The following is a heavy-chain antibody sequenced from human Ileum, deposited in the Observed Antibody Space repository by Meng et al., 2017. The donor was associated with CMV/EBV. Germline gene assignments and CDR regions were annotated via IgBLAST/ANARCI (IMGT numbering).Heavy chain of an antibody. CDR3: ARQWTDSSGYYGY. J-gene: IGHJ1*01. V-gene: IGHV5-51*01. Sequence: GESLKISCKGSGYSFTSYWIGWVRLMPGKGLEWMGMIYPGDSDTRYSPSFQGQVTISADKSISTAYLQWSSLKASDTAMYYCARQWTDSSGYYGYWGQGTLVTVPQ. CDR2: IYPGDSDT. D-gene: IGHD3-22*01. CDR1: GYSFTSYW.